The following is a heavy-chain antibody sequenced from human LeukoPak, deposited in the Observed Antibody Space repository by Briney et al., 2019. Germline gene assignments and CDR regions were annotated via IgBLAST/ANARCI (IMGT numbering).Heavy chain of an antibody. CDR2: IWYDGSNK. J-gene: IGHJ4*02. D-gene: IGHD6-19*01. CDR3: ARGGRSSGWYDYFDY. Sequence: GGSLRLSCAASGFTFSSYGMHWVRQAPGKGLEWVAVIWYDGSNKYYADSVKGRFTIPRDNSKNTLYLQMNSLRAEDTAVYYCARGGRSSGWYDYFDYWGQGTLVTVSS. V-gene: IGHV3-33*01. CDR1: GFTFSSYG.